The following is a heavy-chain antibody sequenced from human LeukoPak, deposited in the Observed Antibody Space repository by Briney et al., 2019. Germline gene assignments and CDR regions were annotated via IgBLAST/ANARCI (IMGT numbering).Heavy chain of an antibody. CDR3: AKDRISSGYSDFDC. D-gene: IGHD3-22*01. J-gene: IGHJ4*02. CDR1: GFIFNTYV. V-gene: IGHV3-30*02. Sequence: PGGSLRLSCAASGFIFNTYVMHWVRQAPGKGLEWLAFIRYDGSNKNYADSVKGRFTISRDNSKNTLYLQMNSLRAEDTAVYYCAKDRISSGYSDFDCWGQGTLVTVSS. CDR2: IRYDGSNK.